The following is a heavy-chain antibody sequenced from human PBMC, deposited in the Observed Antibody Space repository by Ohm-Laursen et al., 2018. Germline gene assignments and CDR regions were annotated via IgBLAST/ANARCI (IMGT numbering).Heavy chain of an antibody. V-gene: IGHV3-66*01. CDR1: GGSFSGYY. D-gene: IGHD5-24*01. J-gene: IGHJ4*02. Sequence: LSLTCAVYGGSFSGYYMSWVRQAPGKGLGGVSFIYSGGSTYYADSVKGRFTISRDNSKNTLYLQMNSLRAEDTAVYYCARGPSGTATIGRGQGTLVTVSS. CDR2: IYSGGST. CDR3: ARGPSGTATIG.